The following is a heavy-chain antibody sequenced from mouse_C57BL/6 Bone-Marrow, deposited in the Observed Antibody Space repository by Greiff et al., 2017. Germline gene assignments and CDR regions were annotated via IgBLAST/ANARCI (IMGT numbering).Heavy chain of an antibody. J-gene: IGHJ4*01. CDR2: INPYNGGT. Sequence: EVQLQQSGPVLVKPGASVKMSCKASGYTFTDYYMNWVKQSHGKSLEWIGVINPYNGGTSYNQKFKGKATLTVDKSSSTAYMELNSLTSEESAVYYCASLSTRKAMDYWGQGTSVTVSS. V-gene: IGHV1-19*01. CDR1: GYTFTDYY. CDR3: ASLSTRKAMDY. D-gene: IGHD2-1*01.